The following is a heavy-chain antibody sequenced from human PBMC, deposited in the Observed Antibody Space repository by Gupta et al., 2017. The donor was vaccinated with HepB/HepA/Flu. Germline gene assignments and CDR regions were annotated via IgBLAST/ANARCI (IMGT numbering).Heavy chain of an antibody. CDR3: ARGKVGATLFFDY. Sequence: QVQLVQSGAEVQKPGASVRVSCKASGYTFTNFALHWVRQAPGQSLEWMGWINAGTGNIKYSQKIQGRVTITRDTSASTAYMELSSLRSEDTAIYFCARGKVGATLFFDYWGQGTLVTVS. J-gene: IGHJ4*02. CDR1: GYTFTNFA. D-gene: IGHD1-26*01. CDR2: INAGTGNI. V-gene: IGHV1-3*01.